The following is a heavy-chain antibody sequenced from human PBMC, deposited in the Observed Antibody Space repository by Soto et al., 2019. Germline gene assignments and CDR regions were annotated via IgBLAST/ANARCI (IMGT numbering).Heavy chain of an antibody. V-gene: IGHV3-33*01. Sequence: GGSLRLSCAASGFTFISDGMHWVRQAPGKGLEWVAVIWYDGSNKYYADSVKGRFTISRDNSKNTLYLQMNSLRAEDTAVYYCARDEGLGVNSYSYGMDVWGQGTTVTVSS. D-gene: IGHD3-10*01. CDR1: GFTFISDG. J-gene: IGHJ6*02. CDR2: IWYDGSNK. CDR3: ARDEGLGVNSYSYGMDV.